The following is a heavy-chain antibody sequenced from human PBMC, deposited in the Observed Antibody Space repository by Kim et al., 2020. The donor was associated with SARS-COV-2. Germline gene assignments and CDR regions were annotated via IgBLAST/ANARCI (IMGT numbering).Heavy chain of an antibody. CDR2: ISSSSSYI. Sequence: GGSLRLSCAASGFTFSSYSMNWVRQAPGKGLEWVSSISSSSSYIYYADSVKGRFTISRDNAKNSLYLQMNSLRAEDTAVYYCARHTTARLSWFDPWGQGTLVTVSS. V-gene: IGHV3-21*01. J-gene: IGHJ5*02. D-gene: IGHD6-6*01. CDR3: ARHTTARLSWFDP. CDR1: GFTFSSYS.